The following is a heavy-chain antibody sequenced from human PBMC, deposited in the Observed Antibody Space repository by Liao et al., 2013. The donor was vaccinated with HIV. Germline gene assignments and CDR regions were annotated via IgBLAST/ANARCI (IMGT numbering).Heavy chain of an antibody. CDR2: IHINGNI. CDR3: AREEGHGEPWRGALDV. CDR1: GGSIRSNH. V-gene: IGHV4-59*10. Sequence: QVHLHQWGAGLLKPSETLSLTCIVSGGSIRSNHWSWLRQPAGKGLDWIGRIHINGNINYNPPSRVESPCHLTRPRTKLSLKLSSVTAADTAVYFCAREEGHGEPWRGALDVWGLGTMVTVSS. J-gene: IGHJ3*01. D-gene: IGHD4-17*01.